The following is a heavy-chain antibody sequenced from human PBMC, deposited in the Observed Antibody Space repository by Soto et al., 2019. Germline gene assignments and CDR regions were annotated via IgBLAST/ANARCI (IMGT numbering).Heavy chain of an antibody. CDR2: IYYSGST. J-gene: IGHJ4*02. CDR3: ARGGSSTS. Sequence: SETLSLTCTVSGGSVSNISDYWSWVRQPPGKGLEWIGYIYYSGSTNYNPSLKSRVTISVDTSKNQFSLKLSSVTAADTAVYYCARGGSSTSWGQGTLVTVSS. V-gene: IGHV4-61*01. D-gene: IGHD2-2*01. CDR1: GGSVSNISDY.